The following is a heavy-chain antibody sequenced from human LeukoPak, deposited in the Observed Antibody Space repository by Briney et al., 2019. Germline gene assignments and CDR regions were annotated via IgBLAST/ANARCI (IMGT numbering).Heavy chain of an antibody. CDR1: GFTFSSYS. V-gene: IGHV3-23*01. Sequence: GGSLRLSCAASGFTFSSYSMNWVRQAPGKGLEWVSAISGSGGSTYYADPVKGRFTISRDNSKNTLYLQMNSLRAEDTAVYYCAKRDINPLHHWGKGTTVTVSS. CDR2: ISGSGGST. CDR3: AKRDINPLHH. J-gene: IGHJ6*04. D-gene: IGHD2-15*01.